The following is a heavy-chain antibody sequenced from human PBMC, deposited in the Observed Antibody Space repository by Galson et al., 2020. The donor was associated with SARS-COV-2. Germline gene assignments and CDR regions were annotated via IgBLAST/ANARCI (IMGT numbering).Heavy chain of an antibody. CDR3: ARERCRGGSCYSEQFDY. D-gene: IGHD2-15*01. V-gene: IGHV3-53*01. J-gene: IGHJ4*02. Sequence: GESLKISCAASGFTVITNYISWVRQAPGKGLEWVSVIYSGGDTYYADSVKGRFTISRDNSKNTVFLQMNSLRAEDTAVYYCARERCRGGSCYSEQFDYWGQGTLVTVSS. CDR1: GFTVITNY. CDR2: IYSGGDT.